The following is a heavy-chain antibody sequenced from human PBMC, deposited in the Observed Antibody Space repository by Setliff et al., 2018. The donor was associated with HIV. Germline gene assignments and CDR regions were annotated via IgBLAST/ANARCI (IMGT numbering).Heavy chain of an antibody. CDR3: ARSPPTTFWSGYTYYYYMDV. CDR1: GDSISSYY. J-gene: IGHJ6*03. CDR2: IYTSGIT. Sequence: SETLSLTCTVSGDSISSYYWSWIRQPPGKGLEWIGYIYTSGITGYNPSLKSRVTISGDTSKNQFSLKLSSVTAADTAVYYCARSPPTTFWSGYTYYYYMDVWGKGTTVTVSS. V-gene: IGHV4-4*08. D-gene: IGHD3-3*01.